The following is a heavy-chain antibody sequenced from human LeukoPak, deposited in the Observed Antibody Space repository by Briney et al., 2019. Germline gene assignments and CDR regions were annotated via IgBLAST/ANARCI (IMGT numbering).Heavy chain of an antibody. D-gene: IGHD2-2*01. CDR2: IYYSGST. Sequence: SETLSLTCTVSGGSISSYYWSWIRQPPGKGLEWIGYIYYSGSTNYNPSLKSRVTISVDTSKNQFSLKLSSVTAADTAVYYCARVLGYCSSTSCYYMDVWGQGTTVTVSS. CDR1: GGSISSYY. CDR3: ARVLGYCSSTSCYYMDV. J-gene: IGHJ6*03. V-gene: IGHV4-59*08.